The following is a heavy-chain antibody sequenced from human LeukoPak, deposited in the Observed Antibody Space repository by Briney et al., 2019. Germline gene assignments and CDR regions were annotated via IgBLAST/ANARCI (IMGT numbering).Heavy chain of an antibody. V-gene: IGHV1-2*02. J-gene: IGHJ4*02. Sequence: ASLKVSCKASGYTLTAFYIHWLRQAPGQGLEWMGWINPNAGVTNYAQIFKGRVTMTRDTSLNTAYMELSRLRSDDTAVYYCARGGRWFMASSNSRALDNWGQGTLVTVSS. CDR1: GYTLTAFY. D-gene: IGHD2/OR15-2a*01. CDR3: ARGGRWFMASSNSRALDN. CDR2: INPNAGVT.